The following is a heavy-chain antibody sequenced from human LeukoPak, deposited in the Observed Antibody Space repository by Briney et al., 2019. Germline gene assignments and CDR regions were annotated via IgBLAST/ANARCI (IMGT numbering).Heavy chain of an antibody. Sequence: ASVKVSCKASGYTFTGYYMHWVRQAPGQGLEWMGWINPNSGGTNYAQKFQGRVTMTRDTSISTAYMELSRLRSDDTAVYYCARALMNTFGGVIVPYYFDYWGQGTLVTVSS. CDR2: INPNSGGT. D-gene: IGHD3-16*02. J-gene: IGHJ4*02. V-gene: IGHV1-2*02. CDR1: GYTFTGYY. CDR3: ARALMNTFGGVIVPYYFDY.